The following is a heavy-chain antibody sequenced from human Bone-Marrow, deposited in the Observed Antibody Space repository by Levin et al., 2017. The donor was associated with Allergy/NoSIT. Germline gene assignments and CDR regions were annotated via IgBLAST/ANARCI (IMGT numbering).Heavy chain of an antibody. J-gene: IGHJ3*01. V-gene: IGHV3-23*01. D-gene: IGHD3-16*01. CDR2: INESGDDT. CDR3: AKGSWVDV. CDR1: GFTFSSYA. Sequence: PGGSLRLSCAASGFTFSSYAMTWVRQTLGKGLEWVSVINESGDDTNHADSVKGRFTISRDNSNNTLYLQMNSLRVEDTAVYYCAKGSWVDVWGQGTLVTVSS.